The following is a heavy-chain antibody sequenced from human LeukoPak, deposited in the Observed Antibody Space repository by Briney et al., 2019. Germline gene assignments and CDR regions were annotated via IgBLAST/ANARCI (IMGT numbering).Heavy chain of an antibody. D-gene: IGHD6-13*01. J-gene: IGHJ4*02. V-gene: IGHV3-7*01. CDR3: ARIGYSSSSLDY. CDR2: LKQDGSQK. CDR1: EFTFTNYW. Sequence: GGSLRLSCAASEFTFTNYWMSWVRQAPGKGLEWVANLKQDGSQKYDVDSVKGRFTISRDNAKSSLFLQMKSLRAEDTAVYYCARIGYSSSSLDYWGQGTLVTVSS.